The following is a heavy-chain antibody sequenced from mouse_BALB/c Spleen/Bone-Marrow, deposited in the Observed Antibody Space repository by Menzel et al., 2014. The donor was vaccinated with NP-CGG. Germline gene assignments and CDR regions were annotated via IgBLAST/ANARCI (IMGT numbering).Heavy chain of an antibody. CDR3: TRGGNWDDFDY. V-gene: IGHV5-17*02. J-gene: IGHJ2*01. D-gene: IGHD4-1*01. CDR1: GFTFSSFG. CDR2: ISSGSSTI. Sequence: EVHLVESGGGLVQPGGSRKLSCAASGFTFSSFGMHWVRQTPEKGLEWVAYISSGSSTIYYADTVKGRFTISRDNPKNTLFLRVTSLRSEDTAMYYCTRGGNWDDFDYWGQGTTLTVSS.